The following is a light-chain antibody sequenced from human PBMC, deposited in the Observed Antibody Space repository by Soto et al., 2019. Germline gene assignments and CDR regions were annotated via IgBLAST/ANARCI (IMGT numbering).Light chain of an antibody. CDR2: AAS. CDR3: QGISVPLRIT. V-gene: IGKV1-27*01. CDR1: QDISKC. J-gene: IGKJ4*01. Sequence: QDISKCLAWYQRKPGKVPKLLICAASTLPSGDPSRFSGSGSGTDFPLTIGSLQPEDVASHYCQGISVPLRITFGGGTRVEIK.